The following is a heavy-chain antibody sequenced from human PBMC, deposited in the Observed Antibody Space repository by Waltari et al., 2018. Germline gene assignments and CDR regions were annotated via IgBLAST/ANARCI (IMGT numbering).Heavy chain of an antibody. CDR1: GGTFISYA. Sequence: QVQLVQSGAEVKKPGSSVKVSCKASGGTFISYAISWVRQAPGQGLEWMGRIIPILVIANYAQKFQGRVTITADKSTSTAYMELSSLRSEDTAVYYCARALRGSGSKHQRHFDYWGQGTLVTVSS. V-gene: IGHV1-69*04. CDR3: ARALRGSGSKHQRHFDY. J-gene: IGHJ4*02. D-gene: IGHD3-22*01. CDR2: IIPILVIA.